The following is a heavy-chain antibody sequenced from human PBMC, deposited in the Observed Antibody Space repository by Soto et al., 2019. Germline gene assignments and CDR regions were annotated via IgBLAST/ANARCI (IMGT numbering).Heavy chain of an antibody. CDR3: AREDRAAAAFYFDP. Sequence: EASVMVSCKASGYTFTSYAMHWVRQAPGQRLEWMGWINAGNGNTKYSQNFQGRVTINQDTSASTAYMKLSSLTSEDTAVYYCAREDRAAAAFYFDPWGQGTLVTV. J-gene: IGHJ5*02. CDR2: INAGNGNT. D-gene: IGHD6-13*01. V-gene: IGHV1-3*01. CDR1: GYTFTSYA.